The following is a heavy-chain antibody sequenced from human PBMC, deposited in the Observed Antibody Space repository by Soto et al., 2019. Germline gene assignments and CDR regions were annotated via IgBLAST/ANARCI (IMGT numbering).Heavy chain of an antibody. CDR1: GFTFSSYE. Sequence: VGSLRLSCAASGFTFSSYEMNWVRQAPGKGLEWVSYISSSGSTIYYADSVKGRFTISRDNAKNSLYLQMNSLRAEDTAVYYCASLGYTAIVPFDIWGQGTMVTVSS. V-gene: IGHV3-48*03. J-gene: IGHJ3*02. CDR2: ISSSGSTI. CDR3: ASLGYTAIVPFDI. D-gene: IGHD5-18*01.